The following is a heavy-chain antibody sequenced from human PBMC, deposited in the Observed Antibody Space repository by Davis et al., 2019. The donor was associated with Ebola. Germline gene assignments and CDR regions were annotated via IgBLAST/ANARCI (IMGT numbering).Heavy chain of an antibody. CDR1: GFTSTSYA. CDR3: AKVLQATNILATTYYYYALDV. V-gene: IGHV3-23*01. CDR2: ISGSGGST. Sequence: PGGSLRLSCAASGFTSTSYAMSCVRQAPGQGLEWVSAISGSGGSTYYADSVTGRFTISRDNSKNTRYLQMNSLRAEDTAVYYCAKVLQATNILATTYYYYALDVWGQGTTVTVSS. J-gene: IGHJ6*02. D-gene: IGHD5-12*01.